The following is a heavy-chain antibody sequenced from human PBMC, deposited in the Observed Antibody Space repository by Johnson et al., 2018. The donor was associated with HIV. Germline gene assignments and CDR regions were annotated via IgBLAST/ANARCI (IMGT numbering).Heavy chain of an antibody. Sequence: MMLVESGGGLVQPGGSQRLSCAASGFTVSTKYMTWVRQATGKGLECVSVIYKGGFVHYAASVTGRCTISRDNSKNTLYLQMNNLSVEDTAVYYCARGPGGGEDALDIWGQGTMVTVSS. CDR2: IYKGGFV. D-gene: IGHD3-16*01. CDR1: GFTVSTKY. CDR3: ARGPGGGEDALDI. V-gene: IGHV3-66*01. J-gene: IGHJ3*02.